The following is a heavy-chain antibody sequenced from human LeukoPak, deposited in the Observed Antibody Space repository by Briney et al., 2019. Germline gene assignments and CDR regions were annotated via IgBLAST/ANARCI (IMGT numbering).Heavy chain of an antibody. CDR3: AKDYSSSSDYFDF. Sequence: PGGSLRLSCAVSGVNFSTYGMHWVRQAPGKGLEGVAFISYDGSNKYYADSVKGRFTISRDNSKNTLYLEMNSLRPEDTALYCCAKDYSSSSDYFDFWGQGTLVTVSS. J-gene: IGHJ4*02. V-gene: IGHV3-30*18. CDR1: GVNFSTYG. CDR2: ISYDGSNK. D-gene: IGHD6-13*01.